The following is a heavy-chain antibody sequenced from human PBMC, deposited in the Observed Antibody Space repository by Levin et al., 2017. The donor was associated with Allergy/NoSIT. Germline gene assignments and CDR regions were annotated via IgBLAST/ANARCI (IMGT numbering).Heavy chain of an antibody. Sequence: GESLKISCAASGFTFSTYDMHWVRQATGKGLEWVSAIGTLGDIYYADSVKGRFTISRDNAKNSLYLQMNSLRVGDTAVYYCAREVVDTVARGWDLDFWGRGTLVTVSS. CDR2: IGTLGDI. V-gene: IGHV3-13*04. CDR3: AREVVDTVARGWDLDF. D-gene: IGHD4-17*01. J-gene: IGHJ2*01. CDR1: GFTFSTYD.